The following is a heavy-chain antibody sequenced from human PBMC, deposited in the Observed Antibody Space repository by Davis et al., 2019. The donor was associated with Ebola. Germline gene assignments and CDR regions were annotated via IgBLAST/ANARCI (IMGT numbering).Heavy chain of an antibody. V-gene: IGHV3-7*01. D-gene: IGHD3-10*01. CDR2: IKQDGSDK. Sequence: PGGSLRLSCAASGFSVSTNYMSWVRQAPGKGLEWVANIKQDGSDKYYMDSVKGRFTVSRDNAKNSLYLQMNTLRAEDTAAYYCARRYYGSGTYYKDYWGQGTLVTVSS. CDR1: GFSVSTNY. CDR3: ARRYYGSGTYYKDY. J-gene: IGHJ4*02.